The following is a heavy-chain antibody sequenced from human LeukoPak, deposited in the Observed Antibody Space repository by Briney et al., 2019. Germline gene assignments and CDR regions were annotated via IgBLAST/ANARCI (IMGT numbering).Heavy chain of an antibody. J-gene: IGHJ4*02. V-gene: IGHV1-2*02. D-gene: IGHD2-15*01. Sequence: ASVKVSCRAPGYTFTGYYMHWVRQAPGQGLEWMGWINPNSGGTNYAQKFQGRVTMTRDTSISAAYMELSRLRSDDTAVYYCARGCSGGSCYFLYWGQGTLVTVSS. CDR2: INPNSGGT. CDR1: GYTFTGYY. CDR3: ARGCSGGSCYFLY.